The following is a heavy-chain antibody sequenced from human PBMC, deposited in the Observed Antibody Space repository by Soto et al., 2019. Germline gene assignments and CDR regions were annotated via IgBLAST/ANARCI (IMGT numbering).Heavy chain of an antibody. CDR2: IDWDDDK. CDR1: GFSLSTSGMC. Sequence: GSGPTLVNPTQTLTLTCTFSGFSLSTSGMCVSWIRQPPGKALEWLARIDWDDDKYYSTSLKTRLTISRDTSKNQVVLTMTNMEPVDTATYYCARGVLLPVAILTAGEYYFYGMDVWGQGTTVTVSS. D-gene: IGHD2-2*01. CDR3: ARGVLLPVAILTAGEYYFYGMDV. V-gene: IGHV2-70*11. J-gene: IGHJ6*02.